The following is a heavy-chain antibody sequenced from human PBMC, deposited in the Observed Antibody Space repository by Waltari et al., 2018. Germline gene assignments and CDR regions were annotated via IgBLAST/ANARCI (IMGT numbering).Heavy chain of an antibody. CDR3: VRLEDCTGPGGNCYSGDPFAMDV. Sequence: QVHLQQWGAGFLQPSETLSLTCAVYGGSFRGYYWGWVRQPPGKGLEWIGEINHSPNSNYNPSLRSRVSMSVDTSKNQFSLKLRSVTAADTAVYYCVRLEDCTGPGGNCYSGDPFAMDVWGQGATVTVSS. D-gene: IGHD2-15*01. CDR2: INHSPNS. V-gene: IGHV4-34*01. CDR1: GGSFRGYY. J-gene: IGHJ6*02.